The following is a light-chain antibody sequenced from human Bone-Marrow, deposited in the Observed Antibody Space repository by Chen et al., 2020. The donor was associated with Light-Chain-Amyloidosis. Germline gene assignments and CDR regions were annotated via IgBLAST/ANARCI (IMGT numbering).Light chain of an antibody. V-gene: IGLV3-21*02. CDR3: QVWDRSSDRPV. J-gene: IGLJ3*02. Sequence: SYVLTQPSSVSVAPGQTATIACGGNNIGSTSVHWYQQTPGQAPLLVVYDDSDRPSGILERLSGSNSGNTATLTISRVEAGDEADYYGQVWDRSSDRPVFGGGTKLTVL. CDR2: DDS. CDR1: NIGSTS.